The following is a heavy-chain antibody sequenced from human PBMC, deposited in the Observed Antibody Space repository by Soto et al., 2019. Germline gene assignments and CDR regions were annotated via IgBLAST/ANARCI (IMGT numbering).Heavy chain of an antibody. D-gene: IGHD2-8*01. CDR1: GYTFTNYW. Sequence: GESLKISCKGSGYTFTNYWINWVRQMPGKGLEWIGRIDPSDSYTDYSPSFQGHVTISADKSISTAYLHWSSLKASDNAFYFCARQRCTTPTCSTYFDPWGQETPVTVSS. CDR3: ARQRCTTPTCSTYFDP. J-gene: IGHJ5*02. CDR2: IDPSDSYT. V-gene: IGHV5-10-1*01.